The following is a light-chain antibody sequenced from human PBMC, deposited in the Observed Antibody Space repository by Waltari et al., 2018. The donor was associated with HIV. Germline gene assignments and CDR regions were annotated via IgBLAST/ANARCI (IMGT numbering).Light chain of an antibody. J-gene: IGLJ2*01. CDR2: GNI. Sequence: QSVLTQPPSVSGAPGQRVTISCTGRSSHIGAGYDVHWYPQLPGTAPKLLINGNINRPSGVPDRFSDSKSGTSASLAITGLQAEDEADYYCQSYDSSLSGSIFGGGTKLTVL. V-gene: IGLV1-40*01. CDR1: SSHIGAGYD. CDR3: QSYDSSLSGSI.